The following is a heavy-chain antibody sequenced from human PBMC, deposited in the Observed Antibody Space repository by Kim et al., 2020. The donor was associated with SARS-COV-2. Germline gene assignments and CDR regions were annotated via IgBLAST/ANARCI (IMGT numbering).Heavy chain of an antibody. Sequence: YTHYADSVKGRFTITRDDSKKTLYLQLNSLGVEDKAIYFCASGVFDFWGQGVLVTVSS. V-gene: IGHV3-11*06. CDR3: ASGVFDF. J-gene: IGHJ4*02. CDR2: YT. D-gene: IGHD3-10*01.